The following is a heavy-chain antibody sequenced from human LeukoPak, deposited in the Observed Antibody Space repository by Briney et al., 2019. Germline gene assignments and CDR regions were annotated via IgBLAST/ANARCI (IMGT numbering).Heavy chain of an antibody. CDR1: GFTFSSYW. CDR2: INQGGSEK. D-gene: IGHD3-10*01. V-gene: IGHV3-7*01. Sequence: GGSLRLSCAASGFTFSSYWMSWVRQAPEKGLEWVANINQGGSEKYYVDSVRGRFTISRDNAKNSLYLQMNSLRAEDTAVYYCAREEFMVRGVIDYWGQGTLVTVSS. J-gene: IGHJ4*02. CDR3: AREEFMVRGVIDY.